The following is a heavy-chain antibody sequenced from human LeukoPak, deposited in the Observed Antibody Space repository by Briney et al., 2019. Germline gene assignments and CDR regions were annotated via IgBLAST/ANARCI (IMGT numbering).Heavy chain of an antibody. J-gene: IGHJ4*02. D-gene: IGHD3-10*01. Sequence: SETLSLTCAVYGGSFSAFHWNWIRQSPAKGLEWLGEMNQSGTPRYNPSLQSRVTISVDKSKNQFSLNVRSVTAADTAVYYCASRPFLYGFRTYFDNWAQGTLVTVSS. CDR1: GGSFSAFH. CDR3: ASRPFLYGFRTYFDN. V-gene: IGHV4-34*01. CDR2: MNQSGTP.